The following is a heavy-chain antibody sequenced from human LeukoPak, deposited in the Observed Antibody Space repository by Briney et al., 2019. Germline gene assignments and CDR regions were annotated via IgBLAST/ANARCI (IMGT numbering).Heavy chain of an antibody. CDR1: GFTFSSYG. D-gene: IGHD6-13*01. V-gene: IGHV3-30*18. J-gene: IGHJ4*02. CDR3: AKDESAAEF. Sequence: PGRSLRLSCAASGFTFSSYGMHWVRQAPGKGLEWVAVISYDGSNKYYADSVKGRFTISRDNSKNTLYLQMNSLRAEDTAVYYCAKDESAAEFWGQGTLVTVSS. CDR2: ISYDGSNK.